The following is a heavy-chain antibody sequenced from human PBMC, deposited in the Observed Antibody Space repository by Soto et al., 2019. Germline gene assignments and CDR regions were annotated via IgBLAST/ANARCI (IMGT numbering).Heavy chain of an antibody. Sequence: GGSLRLSCAASGFTVSSNYMSWVRQAPGKGLERVSVIYSGGSTYYADSVKGRFTISRDNSKNTLYLQMNSLRAEDTAVYYCARGYYDFWSGYPWVYYYGMDVWGQGTTVTVSS. V-gene: IGHV3-53*01. CDR1: GFTVSSNY. J-gene: IGHJ6*02. CDR3: ARGYYDFWSGYPWVYYYGMDV. D-gene: IGHD3-3*01. CDR2: IYSGGST.